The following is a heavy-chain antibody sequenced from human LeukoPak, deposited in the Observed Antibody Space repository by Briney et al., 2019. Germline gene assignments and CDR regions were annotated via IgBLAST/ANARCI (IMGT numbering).Heavy chain of an antibody. CDR1: GYTFTTYD. D-gene: IGHD6-13*01. J-gene: IGHJ4*02. V-gene: IGHV1-8*01. CDR3: ARASVLAAGSDY. CDR2: MNPNSGNT. Sequence: ASVKVSCKASGYTFTTYDINWVRQATGQGLEWMGWMNPNSGNTGYAQKFQGRVTMSRDTSISTAYMELSRLRSDDTAVYYCARASVLAAGSDYWGQGTLVTVSS.